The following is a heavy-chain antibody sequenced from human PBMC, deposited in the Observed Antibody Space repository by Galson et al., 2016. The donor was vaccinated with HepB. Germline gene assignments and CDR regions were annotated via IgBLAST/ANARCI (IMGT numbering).Heavy chain of an antibody. Sequence: LRLSCAASGFTFSNHWMTWVRQAPGKGLEWVANIKQDGGEKYYVDSVKGRFTISSDNGENTLFLQMNSLTPQDTAVYYCARGQGGFEGFVHWGQGTLVTVS. CDR3: ARGQGGFEGFVH. J-gene: IGHJ5*02. CDR2: IKQDGGEK. V-gene: IGHV3-7*01. CDR1: GFTFSNHW. D-gene: IGHD3-10*01.